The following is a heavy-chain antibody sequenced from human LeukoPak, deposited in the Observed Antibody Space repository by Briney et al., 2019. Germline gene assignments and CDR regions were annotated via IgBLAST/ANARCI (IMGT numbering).Heavy chain of an antibody. D-gene: IGHD5-18*01. CDR2: ISAYNGNT. Sequence: ASVKVSCKASGYTFTSYGISWVRQAPGQGLEWMGWISAYNGNTNYAQKLQGRVTMTTDTSTSTAYMELRSLRSHDTAVYYCARGGYSYGVYYYYGMDVWGQGTTVTVSS. V-gene: IGHV1-18*01. CDR1: GYTFTSYG. J-gene: IGHJ6*02. CDR3: ARGGYSYGVYYYYGMDV.